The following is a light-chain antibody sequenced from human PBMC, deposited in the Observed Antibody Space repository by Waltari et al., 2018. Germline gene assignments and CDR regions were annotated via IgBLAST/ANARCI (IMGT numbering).Light chain of an antibody. Sequence: DIQMTQSPSPLSASVGDRVTITCRASQSISSYLNWYQQKPGKAPKLLSYAASSLQSGVPSRFSGSGSGTDFTLTISSLQPEDFATYYCQQSYSTPPITFGQGTRLEIK. CDR2: AAS. J-gene: IGKJ5*01. CDR1: QSISSY. CDR3: QQSYSTPPIT. V-gene: IGKV1-39*01.